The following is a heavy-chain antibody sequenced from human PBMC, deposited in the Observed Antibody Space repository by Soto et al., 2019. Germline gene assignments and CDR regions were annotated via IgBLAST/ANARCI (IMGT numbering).Heavy chain of an antibody. CDR1: GGAISSYY. D-gene: IGHD3-3*01. V-gene: IGHV4-59*04. Sequence: SETLSLTCTVSGGAISSYYWSWIRQPPGKGLEWIGTIYSSGSTYYNPSLKSRVTISVDTSKNQFSLKLTSVTAADTAVHYCARLLAIFGVVIRMDVWGQGTTVTVSS. J-gene: IGHJ6*02. CDR2: IYSSGST. CDR3: ARLLAIFGVVIRMDV.